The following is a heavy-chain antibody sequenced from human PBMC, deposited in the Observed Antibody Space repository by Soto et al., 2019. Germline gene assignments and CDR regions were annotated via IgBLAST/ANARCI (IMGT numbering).Heavy chain of an antibody. CDR2: ISAYNGNT. CDR1: GYTFTSYG. J-gene: IGHJ4*02. V-gene: IGHV1-18*01. CDR3: ARDYDYDILTGYYVGIDY. Sequence: QVQLVQSGAEVKKPGASVKVSCKASGYTFTSYGISWVRQAPGQGLEWMGWISAYNGNTNYAQKLQGRVTMTTDTSTSTAYMELRSLRSADTAVYYCARDYDYDILTGYYVGIDYWGQGTLVTVSS. D-gene: IGHD3-9*01.